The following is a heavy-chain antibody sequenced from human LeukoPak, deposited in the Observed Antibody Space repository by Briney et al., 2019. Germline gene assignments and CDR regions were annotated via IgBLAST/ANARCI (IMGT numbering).Heavy chain of an antibody. V-gene: IGHV4-59*08. J-gene: IGHJ4*02. CDR2: IHYSGAT. D-gene: IGHD2-21*02. CDR1: GGSINYDH. CDR3: ATLRGASTAVFDS. Sequence: SETLSLTCTVSGGSINYDHWSWIRPSPGKRLEWIGYIHYSGATNYSPSLNSRVTISVDTSKNQFSLKLSSVTAADTALYYCATLRGASTAVFDSWGQGTLVTVSS.